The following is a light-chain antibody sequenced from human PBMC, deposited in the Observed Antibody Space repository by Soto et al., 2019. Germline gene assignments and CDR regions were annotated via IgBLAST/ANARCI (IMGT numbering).Light chain of an antibody. CDR2: RNN. V-gene: IGLV1-47*01. Sequence: QSVLTQPPSASGTPGQRVTLSCSGSSSNIGSNYVYWYQQLPGTAPKLLIYRNNQRPSGVPDRFSGSKSGTSASLAISGLRSEDEADYYCAAWDDSLSGGVFGGGTQLTVL. CDR3: AAWDDSLSGGV. J-gene: IGLJ3*02. CDR1: SSNIGSNY.